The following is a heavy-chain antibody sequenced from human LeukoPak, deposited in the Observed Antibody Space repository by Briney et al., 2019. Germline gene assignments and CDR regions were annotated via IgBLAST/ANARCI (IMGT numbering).Heavy chain of an antibody. J-gene: IGHJ4*02. V-gene: IGHV3-74*01. CDR3: VRDSGN. CDR1: GFTSTSYL. CDR2: IHGDGTTT. Sequence: GGSLRLSCAASGFTSTSYLMHWVRQAPGKGLVWVSRIHGDGTTTNYADSVKGRFTISRDNAKNTLYLQMNSLRAEDTAVYYCVRDSGNWGQGTLVTVSS.